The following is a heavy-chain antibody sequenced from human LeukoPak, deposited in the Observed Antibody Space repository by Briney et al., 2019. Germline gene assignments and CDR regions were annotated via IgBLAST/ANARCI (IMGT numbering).Heavy chain of an antibody. V-gene: IGHV3-48*03. CDR3: ARATWDSSGYYYDY. CDR1: RFTFRNYE. J-gene: IGHJ4*02. CDR2: INSAGTST. D-gene: IGHD3-22*01. Sequence: PGGSLRLSCAASRFTFRNYEMNWVRQSPGKGLEWISYINSAGTSTFYADSVRGRFTISRDNGKNSLHLQMHSLRAEDTAVYYCARATWDSSGYYYDYWGQGTLVTVSS.